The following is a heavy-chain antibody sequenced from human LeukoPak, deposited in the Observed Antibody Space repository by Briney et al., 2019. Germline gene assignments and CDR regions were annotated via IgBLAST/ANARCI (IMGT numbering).Heavy chain of an antibody. CDR3: ARDSDGYIDYFDY. Sequence: GGSLRLSCAASGFTFSTYGMHWVRQAPGKGLEWVAVIWYDGSHKYHADSVKGRFTISGDNSKNTLYLQMNSLRAEDAAVYYCARDSDGYIDYFDYWGQGTLVTVSS. CDR2: IWYDGSHK. D-gene: IGHD5-24*01. J-gene: IGHJ4*02. CDR1: GFTFSTYG. V-gene: IGHV3-33*01.